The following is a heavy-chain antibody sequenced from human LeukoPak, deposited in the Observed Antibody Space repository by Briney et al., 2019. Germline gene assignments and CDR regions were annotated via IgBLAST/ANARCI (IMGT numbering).Heavy chain of an antibody. D-gene: IGHD5-24*01. CDR2: DGSGT. V-gene: IGHV3-74*01. CDR1: GFTFSGHW. Sequence: GGSLRLSCAVSGFTFSGHWMFWVRQAPGKGLEWVSSDGSGTGYTDSVKGRFTVSRDNARNTVYLQMNSLRAEDTAVYYCARARWYSCDYWGQGTLVTVSS. CDR3: ARARWYSCDY. J-gene: IGHJ4*02.